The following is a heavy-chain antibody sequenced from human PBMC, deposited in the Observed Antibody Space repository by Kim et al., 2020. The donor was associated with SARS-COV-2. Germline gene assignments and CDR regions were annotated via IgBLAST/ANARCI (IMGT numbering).Heavy chain of an antibody. CDR3: ARALTAGSDWYFDL. CDR2: INWNGGNK. V-gene: IGHV3-20*01. Sequence: GGSLRLSCAASGFRFYDYGMSWVRRVPGKGLEWISGINWNGGNKDYAESVEGRFTISRDNAKKSLFLQVNGLRAEDTAFYHCARALTAGSDWYFDLWGRGTLVTVSS. D-gene: IGHD6-19*01. CDR1: GFRFYDYG. J-gene: IGHJ2*01.